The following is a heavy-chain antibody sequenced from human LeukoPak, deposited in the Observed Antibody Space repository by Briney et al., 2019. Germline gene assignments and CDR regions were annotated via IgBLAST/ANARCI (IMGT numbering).Heavy chain of an antibody. CDR1: GYTFTSYY. D-gene: IGHD3-3*01. CDR2: INPSGGST. Sequence: ASVKVSCKASGYTFTSYYMNWVRQAPGQGLEWMGIINPSGGSTSYAQKFQGRVTMTRDTSTSTVYMELSSLRSEDTAVYYCARARRFGVVINYFDYWGQGTLVTVSS. J-gene: IGHJ4*02. CDR3: ARARRFGVVINYFDY. V-gene: IGHV1-46*01.